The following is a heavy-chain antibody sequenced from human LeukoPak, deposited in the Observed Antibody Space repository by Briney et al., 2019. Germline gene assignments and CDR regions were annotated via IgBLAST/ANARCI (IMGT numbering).Heavy chain of an antibody. CDR3: ARGSGYYGEDFEY. J-gene: IGHJ4*02. V-gene: IGHV4-34*01. D-gene: IGHD3-22*01. CDR2: IYYNGIT. Sequence: SETLSLTCAVYGGSFSAYYWTWIRQPPGKGLEWIGNIYYNGITYYNPSLKSRVTISLDTSKNQFSLKLSSVTAADTAVYYCARGSGYYGEDFEYWGQGTLVTVSS. CDR1: GGSFSAYY.